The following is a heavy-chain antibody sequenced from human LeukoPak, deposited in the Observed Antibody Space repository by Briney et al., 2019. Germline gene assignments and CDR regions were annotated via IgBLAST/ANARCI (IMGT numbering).Heavy chain of an antibody. Sequence: GGSLRLSCAASRFTFGSYWMSWVRQAPGKGLEWVANIKQDGSEKYYVDSVKGRFTISRDNAKNSLYLQMNSLRAEDTAFYYCARGRGLGVTSTPVPFDYWGQGILVTVSS. D-gene: IGHD2-21*02. CDR1: RFTFGSYW. J-gene: IGHJ4*02. V-gene: IGHV3-7*03. CDR2: IKQDGSEK. CDR3: ARGRGLGVTSTPVPFDY.